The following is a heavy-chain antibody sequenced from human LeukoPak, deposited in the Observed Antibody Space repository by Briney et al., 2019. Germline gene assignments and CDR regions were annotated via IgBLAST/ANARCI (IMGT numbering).Heavy chain of an antibody. Sequence: SETLSLTCTVSGGSISSSSYYWGWIRQPPGKGLDWIGYIYYSGSTNYNPSLKSRVTISVDTSKNQFSLKLSSVTAADTAVYYCARTRENYYDSSGYYSDGYFDLWGRGTLVTVSS. D-gene: IGHD3-22*01. CDR3: ARTRENYYDSSGYYSDGYFDL. J-gene: IGHJ2*01. CDR1: GGSISSSSYY. V-gene: IGHV4-61*05. CDR2: IYYSGST.